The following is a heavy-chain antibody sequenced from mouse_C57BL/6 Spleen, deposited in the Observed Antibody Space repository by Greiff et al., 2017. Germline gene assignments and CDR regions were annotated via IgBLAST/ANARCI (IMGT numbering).Heavy chain of an antibody. D-gene: IGHD2-3*01. V-gene: IGHV5-17*01. CDR2: ISSGSSTI. J-gene: IGHJ1*03. CDR3: ARRYDGYGYFDV. CDR1: GFTFSDYG. Sequence: EVKVVESGGGLVKPGGSLKLSCAASGFTFSDYGMHWVRQAPEKGLEWVAYISSGSSTIYYADTVKGRFTISRDNAKNTLFLQMTSLRSEDTAMYYCARRYDGYGYFDVWGTGTTVTVSS.